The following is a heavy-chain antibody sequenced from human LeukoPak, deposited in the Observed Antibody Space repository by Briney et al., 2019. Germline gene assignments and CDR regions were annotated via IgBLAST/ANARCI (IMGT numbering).Heavy chain of an antibody. CDR3: AKEQYSGSLRAFDY. J-gene: IGHJ4*02. D-gene: IGHD1-26*01. V-gene: IGHV3-23*01. CDR2: ISGSGGST. Sequence: GGSLRLSCAASGFTFSTYWMSWVRQAPGKGLEWVSAISGSGGSTYYADSVKGRFTISRDNSKNTLYLQMNSLRAEDTAVYYCAKEQYSGSLRAFDYWGQGTLVTVSS. CDR1: GFTFSTYW.